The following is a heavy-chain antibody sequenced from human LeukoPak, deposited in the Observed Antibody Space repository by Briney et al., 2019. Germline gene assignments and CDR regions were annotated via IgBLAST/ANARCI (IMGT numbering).Heavy chain of an antibody. CDR3: ARGTKTGNTGYDWDY. J-gene: IGHJ4*02. D-gene: IGHD5-12*01. V-gene: IGHV4-59*01. Sequence: PETLTLTCTVSGASISTYDWSWVRQPPGRGLEYIGYIYYSGSTNYNPSLKSRVTISVDTSANQFSLKLSSVTAADTAVYYCARGTKTGNTGYDWDYWGQGSVVTVSS. CDR1: GASISTYD. CDR2: IYYSGST.